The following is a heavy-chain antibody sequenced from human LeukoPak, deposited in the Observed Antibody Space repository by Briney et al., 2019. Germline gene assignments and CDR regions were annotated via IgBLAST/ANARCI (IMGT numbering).Heavy chain of an antibody. D-gene: IGHD3-22*01. J-gene: IGHJ4*02. CDR1: GGSISSYY. V-gene: IGHV4-59*01. CDR3: ARGVQFGGYYS. CDR2: IYYSGST. Sequence: SETLSLTCTVSGGSISSYYWSWIRQPPGKGLEWIGYIYYSGSTNYNPSLKSRVTISVDTSKNQFSLKLSSVTAADTAVYYCARGVQFGGYYSWGQGTRVTVSS.